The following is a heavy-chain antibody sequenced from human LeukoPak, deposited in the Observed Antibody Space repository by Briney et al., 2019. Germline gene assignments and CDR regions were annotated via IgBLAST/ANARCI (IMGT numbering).Heavy chain of an antibody. CDR2: IYAGDSDT. J-gene: IGHJ5*02. CDR1: GYSFTNYW. CDR3: ARLGYYDSVSYFAEFDP. V-gene: IGHV5-51*01. D-gene: IGHD3-10*01. Sequence: GESLKISCKGSGYSFTNYWIGWVRQMPGKGLEWMGIIYAGDSDTRYSPSLQGQVTISADKSISTAYLQWSSLKASDTAMYYCARLGYYDSVSYFAEFDPWGQGTLVTVSS.